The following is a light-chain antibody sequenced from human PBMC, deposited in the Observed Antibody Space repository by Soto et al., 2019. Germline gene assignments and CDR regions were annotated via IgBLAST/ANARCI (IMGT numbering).Light chain of an antibody. V-gene: IGKV3-11*01. J-gene: IGKJ4*01. Sequence: EIVLTQSPATLSLSPGERATLSCRASQSVGSSLAWYQQKPGQAPRLLIYDASTRATGIPARFSGSGSGTALTLTISSLEPEDFAVYYCQQRTNWPLTFGGGTKVEIK. CDR3: QQRTNWPLT. CDR1: QSVGSS. CDR2: DAS.